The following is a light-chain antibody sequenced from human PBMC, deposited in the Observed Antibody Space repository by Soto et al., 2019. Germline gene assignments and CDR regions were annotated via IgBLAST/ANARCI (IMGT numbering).Light chain of an antibody. CDR2: EVS. Sequence: QSALTQPASVSGSPGQSITISCTGSSSDIGAYNYVSWYQQYPGKAPKLMIYEVSNRPSGVSNRFSGSKSGNTASLTISGLQAEDETDYYCTAYANSGTWVFGGGTKLPVL. CDR3: TAYANSGTWV. J-gene: IGLJ3*02. V-gene: IGLV2-14*01. CDR1: SSDIGAYNY.